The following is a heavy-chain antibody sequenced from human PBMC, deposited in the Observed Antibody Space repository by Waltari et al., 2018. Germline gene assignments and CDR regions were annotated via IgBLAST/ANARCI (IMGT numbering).Heavy chain of an antibody. CDR1: GGSISSSSYY. J-gene: IGHJ4*02. V-gene: IGHV4-39*07. CDR2: IYYSGST. Sequence: QLQLQESGPGLVKPSETLSLPCTVSGGSISSSSYYWGWIRQPPGKGLEWIGSIYYSGSTYYNPSLKSRVTISVDTSKNQFSLKLSSVTAADTAVYYCARDGGGGSYARYWGQGTLVTVSS. CDR3: ARDGGGGSYARY. D-gene: IGHD1-26*01.